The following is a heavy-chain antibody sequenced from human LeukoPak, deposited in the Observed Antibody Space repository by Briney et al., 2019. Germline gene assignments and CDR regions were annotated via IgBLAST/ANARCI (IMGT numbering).Heavy chain of an antibody. J-gene: IGHJ2*01. CDR3: ARGTAAGHWYFDL. Sequence: SVKVSCKASGGTFSSYTISWVRQAPGQGLEWMGRIIPILGIANYTQKFQGRVTITADKSTSTAYMELSSLRSEDTAVYYCARGTAAGHWYFDLWGRGTLVTVSS. CDR2: IIPILGIA. CDR1: GGTFSSYT. D-gene: IGHD6-13*01. V-gene: IGHV1-69*02.